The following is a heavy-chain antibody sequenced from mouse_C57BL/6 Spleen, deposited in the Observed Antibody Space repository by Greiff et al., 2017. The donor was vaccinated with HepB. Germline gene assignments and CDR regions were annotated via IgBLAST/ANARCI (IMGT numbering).Heavy chain of an antibody. CDR2: ISYDGSN. CDR1: GYSITSGYY. V-gene: IGHV3-6*01. D-gene: IGHD2-4*01. CDR3: ARYDYGYAMDY. Sequence: EVQLQQSGPGLVKPSQSLSLTCSVTGYSITSGYYWNWIRQFPGNKLEWMGDISYDGSNNYNPSLKNRISITRDTSKNQFFLKLNSVTTEDTATYYCARYDYGYAMDYWGQGTSVTVSS. J-gene: IGHJ4*01.